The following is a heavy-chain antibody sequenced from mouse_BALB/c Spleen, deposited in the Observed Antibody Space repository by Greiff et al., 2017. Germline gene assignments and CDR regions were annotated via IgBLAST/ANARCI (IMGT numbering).Heavy chain of an antibody. V-gene: IGHV5-15*02. CDR3: ARGLRSYAMDY. CDR1: GFTFSDYG. J-gene: IGHJ4*01. D-gene: IGHD1-1*01. Sequence: EVKLVESGGGLVQPGGSRKLSCAASGFTFSDYGMAWVRQAPGKGPEWVAFISNLAYSIYYADTVTGRFTISRENAKNTLYLEMSSLRSEDTAMYYCARGLRSYAMDYWGQGTSVTVSS. CDR2: ISNLAYSI.